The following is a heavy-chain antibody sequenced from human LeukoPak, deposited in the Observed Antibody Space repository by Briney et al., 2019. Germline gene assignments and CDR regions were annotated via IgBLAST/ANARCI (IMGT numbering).Heavy chain of an antibody. D-gene: IGHD1-26*01. V-gene: IGHV3-30*02. CDR2: IRYDGSNK. CDR3: AKDRPPGIVGATHLDAFDI. Sequence: PGGSLRLSCAASGFTFSSYGMHWVRQAPGKGLEWVAFIRYDGSNKYYADSVKGRFTISRDNSKNTLYLQMNSLRAEDTAVYYCAKDRPPGIVGATHLDAFDIWGQGTMVTVSS. J-gene: IGHJ3*02. CDR1: GFTFSSYG.